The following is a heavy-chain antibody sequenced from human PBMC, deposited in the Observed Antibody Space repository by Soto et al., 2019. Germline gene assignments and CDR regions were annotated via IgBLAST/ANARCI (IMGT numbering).Heavy chain of an antibody. CDR2: ISGSGGST. CDR3: AKDGGLRYFDWLTN. V-gene: IGHV3-23*01. CDR1: GFTFSSYA. J-gene: IGHJ4*02. Sequence: VGSLRLSCAASGFTFSSYAMSWVRQAPGKGLEWVSAISGSGGSTYYADSVKGRFTISRDNSKNTLYLQMNSLRAEDTAVYYCAKDGGLRYFDWLTNWGQGTLVTVSS. D-gene: IGHD3-9*01.